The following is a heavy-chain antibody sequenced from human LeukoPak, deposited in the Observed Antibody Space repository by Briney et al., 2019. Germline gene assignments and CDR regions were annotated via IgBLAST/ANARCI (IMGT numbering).Heavy chain of an antibody. CDR1: GGSISSGSYY. V-gene: IGHV4-61*02. CDR3: ARVRMDTAMGPYYYYYMDV. J-gene: IGHJ6*03. CDR2: IYTSGST. Sequence: SETLSLTCTVSGGSISSGSYYWSWIRQPAGKGLEWIRRIYTSGSTNYNPSLKSRVTISVDTSKNQFSLKLSSVTAADTAVYYCARVRMDTAMGPYYYYYMDVWGKGTTVTISS. D-gene: IGHD5-18*01.